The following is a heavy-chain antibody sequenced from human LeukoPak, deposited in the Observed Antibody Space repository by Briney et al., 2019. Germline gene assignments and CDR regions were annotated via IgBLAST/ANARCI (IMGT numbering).Heavy chain of an antibody. CDR1: GFTFSSYA. CDR3: AKGAGDILTGYYGYYYMDV. J-gene: IGHJ6*03. D-gene: IGHD3-9*01. V-gene: IGHV3-30-3*01. CDR2: ISYDGSNK. Sequence: GGSLRLSCAASGFTFSSYAMHWVRQAPGKGLEWVAVISYDGSNKYYADSVKGRFTISRDNSKNTLYLQMNSLRAEDTAVYYCAKGAGDILTGYYGYYYMDVWGKGTTVTVSS.